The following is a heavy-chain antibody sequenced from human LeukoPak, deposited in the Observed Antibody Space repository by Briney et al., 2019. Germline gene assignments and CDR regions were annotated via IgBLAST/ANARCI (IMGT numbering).Heavy chain of an antibody. V-gene: IGHV4-4*07. CDR3: ARVDLRAAYFDY. CDR1: GGSISSYY. J-gene: IGHJ4*02. Sequence: SETLSLTCTVSGGSISSYYWSWIRQPAGKGLEWIGRIYTSGSTGYNSSLKSRVTMSVDTSKNQFSLKLSSVTAADTAVYYCARVDLRAAYFDYWGQGTLVTVSS. CDR2: IYTSGST. D-gene: IGHD2-15*01.